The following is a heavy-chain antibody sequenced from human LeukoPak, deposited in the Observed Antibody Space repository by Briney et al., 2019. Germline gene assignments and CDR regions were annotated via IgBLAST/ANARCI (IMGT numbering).Heavy chain of an antibody. Sequence: GGSLRLSCAASGFTFSSYAMHWVRQAPGKGLEWVAVISYDGSNKYYADSVKGRFTISRDNSKNTLYLQMNSLRAEDTAVYYCASKGVGATDYNWFDPWGQGTLVTVSS. CDR2: ISYDGSNK. CDR3: ASKGVGATDYNWFDP. V-gene: IGHV3-30-3*01. D-gene: IGHD1-26*01. J-gene: IGHJ5*02. CDR1: GFTFSSYA.